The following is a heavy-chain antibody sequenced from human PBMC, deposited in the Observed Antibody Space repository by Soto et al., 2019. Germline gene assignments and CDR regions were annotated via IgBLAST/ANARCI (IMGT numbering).Heavy chain of an antibody. J-gene: IGHJ4*02. CDR2: LSDSGFTI. D-gene: IGHD3-22*01. CDR1: GFTFSSYE. V-gene: IGHV3-48*03. Sequence: LRLSCAASGFTFSSYEMNWARQAPGKGLEWVSYLSDSGFTIHYAESVKGRFTISRDNAKNSLYLQMNGLRAEDTAVYYCARALYDNSGHYHGAFDHWGRGTLVTVSS. CDR3: ARALYDNSGHYHGAFDH.